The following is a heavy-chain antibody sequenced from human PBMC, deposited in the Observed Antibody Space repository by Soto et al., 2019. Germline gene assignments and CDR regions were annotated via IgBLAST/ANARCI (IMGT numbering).Heavy chain of an antibody. CDR3: ALERGYSSGPLINHYFHY. CDR2: IYYNGNT. D-gene: IGHD5-18*01. V-gene: IGHV4-59*02. CDR1: GGSVSTYY. Sequence: QVQLQESGPGLVKPSEALSLTCSVSGGSVSTYYWSWIRQPPGKGLEWIGYIYYNGNTNYNPSLKSRVTIPLDTSRKHFSLNLSSVTTADTAVYYCALERGYSSGPLINHYFHYWGQGSLVTVSS. J-gene: IGHJ4*02.